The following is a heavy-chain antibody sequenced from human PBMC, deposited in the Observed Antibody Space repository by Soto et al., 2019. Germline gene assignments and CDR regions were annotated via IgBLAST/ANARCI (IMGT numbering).Heavy chain of an antibody. J-gene: IGHJ3*01. V-gene: IGHV2-5*02. CDR2: IYWDVDK. Sequence: QITLKESGPALVKPTQTLTLTCTFSGFSLSSSDMAVGWIRQPPGKALEWLALIYWDVDKPYSPSVKNRLTITQDTSKNQVVLMMTNMDPVDTGTYYFAHFYASIRRPVEAFDVWGQGTTVSVSS. D-gene: IGHD3-10*01. CDR1: GFSLSSSDMA. CDR3: AHFYASIRRPVEAFDV.